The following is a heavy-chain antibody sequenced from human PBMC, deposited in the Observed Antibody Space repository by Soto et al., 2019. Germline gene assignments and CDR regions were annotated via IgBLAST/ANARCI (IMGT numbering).Heavy chain of an antibody. Sequence: QVRLVQSGAEVGQPGASVKVSCKASGHTSRNNGISWVRQAPGQGLEWMGCINANTGDTNYARKFRGRLTLTTDTFTRTVDMELRSMRSDDTGVYYCGRDEYQWDQRFLDYWGQGTLVTVSS. V-gene: IGHV1-18*01. J-gene: IGHJ4*02. CDR3: GRDEYQWDQRFLDY. CDR1: GHTSRNNG. D-gene: IGHD6-19*01. CDR2: INANTGDT.